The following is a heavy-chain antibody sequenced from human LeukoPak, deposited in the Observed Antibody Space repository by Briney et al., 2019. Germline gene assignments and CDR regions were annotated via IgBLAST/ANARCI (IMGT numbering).Heavy chain of an antibody. CDR2: ISYDGSNK. CDR3: ARDLSYGYDDY. Sequence: GRSLRPSCAASGFTFSSYAMHWVRQAPGKGLEWVAVISYDGSNKYYADSVKGRFTISRDNSKNTLYLQMNSLRAEDTAVYYCARDLSYGYDDYWGQGTLVTVSS. D-gene: IGHD5-18*01. CDR1: GFTFSSYA. J-gene: IGHJ4*02. V-gene: IGHV3-30*04.